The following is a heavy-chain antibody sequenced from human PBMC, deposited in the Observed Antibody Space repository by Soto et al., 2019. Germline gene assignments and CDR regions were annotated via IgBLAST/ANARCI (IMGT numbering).Heavy chain of an antibody. D-gene: IGHD3-10*01. CDR3: AIANLPIPMVRGVAAHYYYYYGMDV. Sequence: QVQLVQSGAEVKKPGSSVEVSCKASGGTFSSYAISWVRQAPGQGLEWMGGIIPIFGTANYAQKFQGRVTITADESTSTAYMVLSSLRSDATAVYDCAIANLPIPMVRGVAAHYYYYYGMDVWCQGTTVTVSS. V-gene: IGHV1-69*01. CDR2: IIPIFGTA. CDR1: GGTFSSYA. J-gene: IGHJ6*02.